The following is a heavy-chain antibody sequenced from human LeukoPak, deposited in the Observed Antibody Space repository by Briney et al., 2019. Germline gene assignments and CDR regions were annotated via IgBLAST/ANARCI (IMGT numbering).Heavy chain of an antibody. D-gene: IGHD3-10*01. CDR1: GGSSSSSSYY. CDR3: ATHPYYGSGIYPS. J-gene: IGHJ3*01. CDR2: IYYSGTT. Sequence: SETLSLTCTVSGGSSSSSSYYWGWIRQPPGKGLEWIGSIYYSGTTYYNPSLKSRVTISVNTSKNQFSLKLNSVTAADAAVYYCATHPYYGSGIYPSWGQGTMVTVSS. V-gene: IGHV4-39*01.